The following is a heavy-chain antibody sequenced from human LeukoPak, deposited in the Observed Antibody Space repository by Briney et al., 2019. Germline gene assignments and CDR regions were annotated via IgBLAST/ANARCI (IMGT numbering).Heavy chain of an antibody. CDR3: ARLLGYCSSTSCNDY. Sequence: SETLSLTCTVSGGSISSSSYYWGWIRQPPGKGLEWIGSIYYSGSTYYNTSLKSRVTISVDTSKNQFSLKLSSVTAADTAVYYCARLLGYCSSTSCNDYWGQGTLVTVSS. J-gene: IGHJ4*02. D-gene: IGHD2-2*01. CDR2: IYYSGST. CDR1: GGSISSSSYY. V-gene: IGHV4-39*01.